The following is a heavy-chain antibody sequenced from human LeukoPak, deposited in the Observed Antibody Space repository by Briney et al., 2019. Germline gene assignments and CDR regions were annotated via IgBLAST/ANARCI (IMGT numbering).Heavy chain of an antibody. CDR1: GYTFTSYD. CDR3: ARGNWNAVDY. J-gene: IGHJ4*02. V-gene: IGHV1-2*02. Sequence: GASVKVSCKASGYTFTSYDINWVRQAPGQGLEWMGWVNPNSGGTNYAQKFQGRVTMTRDTSISTAYMELSRLRSDDTAVYYCARGNWNAVDYWGQGTLVTVSS. CDR2: VNPNSGGT. D-gene: IGHD1-1*01.